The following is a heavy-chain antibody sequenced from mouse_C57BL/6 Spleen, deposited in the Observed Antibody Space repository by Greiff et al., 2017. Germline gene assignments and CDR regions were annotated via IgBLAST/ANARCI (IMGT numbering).Heavy chain of an antibody. V-gene: IGHV1-69*01. CDR2: IDPSDSYT. Sequence: QVHVKQPGAELVMPGASVKLSCKASGYTFTSYWMHWVKQRPGQGLEWIGEIDPSDSYTNYNQKFKGKSTLTVDKSSSTAYMQLSSLTSEDSAVYYCAYGSSYGAYWGQGTLVTVSA. CDR3: AYGSSYGAY. CDR1: GYTFTSYW. D-gene: IGHD1-1*01. J-gene: IGHJ3*01.